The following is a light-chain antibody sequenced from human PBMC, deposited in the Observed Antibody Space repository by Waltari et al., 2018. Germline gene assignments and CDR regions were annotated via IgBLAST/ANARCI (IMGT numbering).Light chain of an antibody. CDR2: DVN. CDR3: YSYAGIYTFV. Sequence: QSALTQPRSVSGSPGHSVTISCTGTSSDVGGYDFVSWYQQHPGKAPKLIIYDVNKRPSGVPHRCSGSKSGNTASLTISGLQAEDEADYYCYSYAGIYTFVFGTGTKVTVL. V-gene: IGLV2-11*01. J-gene: IGLJ1*01. CDR1: SSDVGGYDF.